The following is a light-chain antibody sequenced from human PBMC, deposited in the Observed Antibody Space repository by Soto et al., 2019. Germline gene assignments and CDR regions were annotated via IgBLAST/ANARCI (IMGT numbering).Light chain of an antibody. J-gene: IGKJ1*01. CDR3: QQSGSSPPT. Sequence: EVVMTQSPATLSASPGERATLSCRASQSVGSNLAWYQQQPGQAPRLLIYDASNRATGIPARFTGSGSGTDFTLTISRLEPEDFAVYYCQQSGSSPPTFGQGTKVDIK. CDR2: DAS. V-gene: IGKV3-11*01. CDR1: QSVGSN.